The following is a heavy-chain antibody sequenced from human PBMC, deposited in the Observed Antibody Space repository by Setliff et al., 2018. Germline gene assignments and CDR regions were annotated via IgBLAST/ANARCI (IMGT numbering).Heavy chain of an antibody. J-gene: IGHJ3*02. V-gene: IGHV4-39*07. CDR1: GGSISSSSYY. CDR3: VRGRIRGICSGPHCTYDPFDI. D-gene: IGHD2-15*01. CDR2: IYDSGTS. Sequence: PSETLSLTCTVSGGSISSSSYYWGWVRQPPGQGLKWIGTIYDSGTSYYNPSLKSRVTISVDTSKNQFSLILSSLTAADTAVYYCVRGRIRGICSGPHCTYDPFDIWGQGTTVTVSS.